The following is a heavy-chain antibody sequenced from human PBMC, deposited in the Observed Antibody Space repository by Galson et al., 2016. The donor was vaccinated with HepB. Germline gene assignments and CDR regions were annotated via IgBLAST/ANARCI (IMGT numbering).Heavy chain of an antibody. CDR1: GYSVSSPSYY. D-gene: IGHD3-9*01. J-gene: IGHJ5*02. CDR3: ASAGYYGNWFDP. CDR2: IYDSGRT. Sequence: SETLSLTCIVSGYSVSSPSYYWSWIRQSPGKGLEWIGYIYDSGRTNYNPSLKSRATISVDTSKNLFSLKLTSLTAADTAVYYCASAGYYGNWFDPWGQGTQVTVSS. V-gene: IGHV4-61*01.